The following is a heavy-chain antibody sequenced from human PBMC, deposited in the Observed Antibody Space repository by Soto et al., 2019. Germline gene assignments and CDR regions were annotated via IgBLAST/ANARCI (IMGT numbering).Heavy chain of an antibody. J-gene: IGHJ6*03. CDR1: GYTFSNYG. D-gene: IGHD1-1*01. V-gene: IGHV1-18*01. CDR3: ARLTTLSSPKYRFYYYMDI. CDR2: ISVKNGVT. Sequence: QVQLAQSGPELKKPGASLEVSCMASGYTFSNYGISWVRQVPGQGLEWMAWISVKNGVTNFAQKFQGRLSVTTDTSTSTAYLNLRSLRSDDTAVYYCARLTTLSSPKYRFYYYMDIWGKGTTVTVSS.